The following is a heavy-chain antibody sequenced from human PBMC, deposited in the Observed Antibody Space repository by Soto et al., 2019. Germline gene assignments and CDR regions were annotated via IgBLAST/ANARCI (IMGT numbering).Heavy chain of an antibody. V-gene: IGHV1-69*01. CDR3: ARDKNVVVVAAAELYYCYGMDV. J-gene: IGHJ6*02. Sequence: QVQLVQSGAEVKKPGSSVKVSCKASGGTFSSYAISWVRQAPGQGLEWMGGIIPIFGTANYAQKFQGRVTITADESTSTAYMELSSLRSEDTAVYYCARDKNVVVVAAAELYYCYGMDVWGQGTTVTVSS. CDR2: IIPIFGTA. D-gene: IGHD2-15*01. CDR1: GGTFSSYA.